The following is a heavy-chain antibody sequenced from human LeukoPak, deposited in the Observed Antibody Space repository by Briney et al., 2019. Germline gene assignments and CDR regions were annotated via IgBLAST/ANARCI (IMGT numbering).Heavy chain of an antibody. Sequence: ALRLSCEASGFTFDDYAMHWVRQAPGKGLEWVSGISWNSGSKGYADSVKGRFTISRDNAKNSLYLQMNSLRAGDTALYYCAKDNYSGSYYLLDYWGQGTLVTVSS. V-gene: IGHV3-9*01. CDR2: ISWNSGSK. J-gene: IGHJ4*02. CDR3: AKDNYSGSYYLLDY. D-gene: IGHD1-26*01. CDR1: GFTFDDYA.